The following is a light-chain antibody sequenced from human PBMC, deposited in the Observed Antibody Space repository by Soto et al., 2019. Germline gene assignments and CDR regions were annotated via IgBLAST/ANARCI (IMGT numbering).Light chain of an antibody. Sequence: EIVLTQSPGTLSLSPGERATLSCRASQSVSSSYTAWYQQKPGQAPRLLIYGASSRAPGIPDRFSGSGSGTDFTLTISRLEPEDFAVYYFQQYGSSPWTFGQGTKVEIK. CDR1: QSVSSSY. V-gene: IGKV3-20*01. J-gene: IGKJ1*01. CDR3: QQYGSSPWT. CDR2: GAS.